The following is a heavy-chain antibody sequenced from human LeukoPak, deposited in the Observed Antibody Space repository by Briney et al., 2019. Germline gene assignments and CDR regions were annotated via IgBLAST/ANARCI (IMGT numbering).Heavy chain of an antibody. V-gene: IGHV3-23*01. J-gene: IGHJ3*02. D-gene: IGHD2-2*01. CDR3: AKDQEAIVVVPAVQEADAFDI. CDR2: ISGSGGST. Sequence: GGSLRLSCAASGFTFSSYAMSWVRQAPGKGLEWVSAISGSGGSTYYADSVKGRFTISRDNSKNTLYLQMNSLRAEDTAVYYCAKDQEAIVVVPAVQEADAFDIWGQGTMVTVSS. CDR1: GFTFSSYA.